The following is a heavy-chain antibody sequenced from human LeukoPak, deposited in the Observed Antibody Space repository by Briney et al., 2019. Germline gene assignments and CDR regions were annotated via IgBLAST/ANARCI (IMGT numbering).Heavy chain of an antibody. Sequence: PGGSLRLSCAASGFIFSNFGMHWVRQAPGKVLEWVAFIRFDESDKFYADSVMGRFTISRDISKNTLFLQMNSLRVEDTAVYYCVKDNPVCESWGQGTLVTVSS. V-gene: IGHV3-30*02. CDR3: VKDNPVCES. D-gene: IGHD2-8*01. CDR2: IRFDESDK. J-gene: IGHJ5*02. CDR1: GFIFSNFG.